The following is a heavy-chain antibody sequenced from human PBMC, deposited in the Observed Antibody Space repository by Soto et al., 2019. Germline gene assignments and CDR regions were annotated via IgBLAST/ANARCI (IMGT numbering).Heavy chain of an antibody. CDR1: GGSISSSSYY. Sequence: QLQLQESGPGLVKPSETLSLTCTVSGGSISSSSYYWGWIRQPPGKGLEWIGSIYYSGSTYYNPSLRSRVTISVDTSKNQFSPKLSSVTAADTAVYYCARSLITRGPEADWGQGTLVTVSS. D-gene: IGHD3-10*01. CDR3: ARSLITRGPEAD. CDR2: IYYSGST. J-gene: IGHJ4*02. V-gene: IGHV4-39*01.